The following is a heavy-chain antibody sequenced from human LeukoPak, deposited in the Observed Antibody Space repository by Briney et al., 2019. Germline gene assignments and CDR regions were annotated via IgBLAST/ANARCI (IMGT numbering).Heavy chain of an antibody. CDR2: ISSSSTI. V-gene: IGHV3-48*01. J-gene: IGHJ6*02. CDR1: GFTFSSYS. Sequence: PGGSLRLSCAASGFTFSSYSMNWVRQAPGKGLEWVSYISSSSTIYYADSVKGRFTISKDNSKNTVYLQMSSLRVDDTAVYYCAKAASSSWPSYYYGMDVWGQGTTVTVSS. CDR3: AKAASSSWPSYYYGMDV. D-gene: IGHD6-13*01.